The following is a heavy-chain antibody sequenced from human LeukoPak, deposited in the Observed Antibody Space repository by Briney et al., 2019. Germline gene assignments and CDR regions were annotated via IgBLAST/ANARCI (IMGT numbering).Heavy chain of an antibody. D-gene: IGHD4-17*01. CDR1: GFTFSSYA. V-gene: IGHV3-30-3*01. J-gene: IGHJ6*02. Sequence: GGSLRLSCAASGFTFSSYAMHWVRQAPGKGLEWVAVISYDGSNKYYADSVKGRFTISRDNSKNTLYLQMNSLRAEATAVYYCAVTPVTTFYYYGMDVWGQGTTVTVSS. CDR2: ISYDGSNK. CDR3: AVTPVTTFYYYGMDV.